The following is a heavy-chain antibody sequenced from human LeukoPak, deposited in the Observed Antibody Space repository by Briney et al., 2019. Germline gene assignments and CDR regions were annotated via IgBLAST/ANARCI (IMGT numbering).Heavy chain of an antibody. CDR3: ARSAAAGIVYYYYYGMDV. D-gene: IGHD6-13*01. V-gene: IGHV1-46*01. CDR1: GYTFTSYY. Sequence: ASVKVSCKASGYTFTSYYMHWVRQAPGQGLEWMGIINPSGGSTSYAQKFQGRVTMTTDTSTSTVYMELSSLRSEDTAVYYCARSAAAGIVYYYYYGMDVWGQGTTVTVSS. J-gene: IGHJ6*02. CDR2: INPSGGST.